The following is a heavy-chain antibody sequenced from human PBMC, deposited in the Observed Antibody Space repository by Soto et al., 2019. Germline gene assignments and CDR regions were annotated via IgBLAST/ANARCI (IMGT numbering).Heavy chain of an antibody. J-gene: IGHJ4*02. CDR2: IKSKTDGGTT. CDR1: GCTCSNVC. D-gene: IGHD2-15*01. Sequence: GVFLRVSWAAVGCTCSNVCISWVRQAPGKGLEWVGRIKSKTDGGTTDYAAPVKGRFTISRDDSKKTLYLQMNSLKTEDTAVYFCTKDIVVVVPAELDYWGQGTSVPGSP. CDR3: TKDIVVVVPAELDY. V-gene: IGHV3-15*01.